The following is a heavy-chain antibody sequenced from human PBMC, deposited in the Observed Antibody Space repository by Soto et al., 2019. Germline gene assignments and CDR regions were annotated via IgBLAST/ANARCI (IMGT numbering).Heavy chain of an antibody. J-gene: IGHJ6*03. D-gene: IGHD3-16*01. V-gene: IGHV3-23*01. Sequence: DVQLLESGGGLAQRGGSLRLSCAASGFSFSTYGMTWVRQAPGKGLEWVSYGGSGGSTYYADYVKGRFTISRDNSKNTLYLQMNSLTAEDTALYYCVKFRGRAYHYYDLEVWGNGTTVTVSS. CDR1: GFSFSTYG. CDR2: YGGSGGST. CDR3: VKFRGRAYHYYDLEV.